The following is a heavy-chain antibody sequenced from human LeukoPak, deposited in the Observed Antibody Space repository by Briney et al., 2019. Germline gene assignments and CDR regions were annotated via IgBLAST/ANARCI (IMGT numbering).Heavy chain of an antibody. CDR3: VKTMVTFGGLIRTDAFDV. CDR2: IFGGGKT. Sequence: GGSLRLSCAASGFTVNSNYMSWVRQAPGKGLEWVSIIFGGGKTYYADSVKGRFTISGDNAKETLYLQMTSLRSEDTAVYYCVKTMVTFGGLIRTDAFDVWGQGAMVTVSS. V-gene: IGHV3-66*01. CDR1: GFTVNSNY. J-gene: IGHJ3*01. D-gene: IGHD3-16*01.